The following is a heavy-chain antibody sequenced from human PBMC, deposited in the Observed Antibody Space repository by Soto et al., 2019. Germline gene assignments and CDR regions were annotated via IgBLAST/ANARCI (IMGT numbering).Heavy chain of an antibody. CDR2: FYYTGSS. D-gene: IGHD1-1*01. CDR3: ARQTTGTTGGRYFDY. CDR1: GGSISRYY. Sequence: QVQLQESGPGLVKPSETLSLTFTVSGGSISRYYWSWIRQPPGKGLEWIGYFYYTGSSNYNPSLKSRVTISVDTSKNQFSLKLNSVTAADTAVYYCARQTTGTTGGRYFDYWGQGTLVTLSS. J-gene: IGHJ4*02. V-gene: IGHV4-59*08.